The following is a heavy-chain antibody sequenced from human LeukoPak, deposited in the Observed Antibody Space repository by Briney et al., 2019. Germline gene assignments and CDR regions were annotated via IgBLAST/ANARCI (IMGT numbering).Heavy chain of an antibody. Sequence: SETLSLTCGVSGETFSGYYWSWLRQPPGTGLEWIGEINQSGDTNYNPSFESRVTMSVDASKKQFSLKVKSVTAADGAVYYCARSLSPYYDVTSAYWVWGYWGQGSLVIISA. D-gene: IGHD3-3*01. V-gene: IGHV4-34*08. J-gene: IGHJ4*02. CDR3: ARSLSPYYDVTSAYWVWGY. CDR2: INQSGDT. CDR1: GETFSGYY.